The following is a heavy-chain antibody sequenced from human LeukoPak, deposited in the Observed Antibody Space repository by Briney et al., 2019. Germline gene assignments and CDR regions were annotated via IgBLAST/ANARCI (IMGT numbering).Heavy chain of an antibody. CDR1: GFTFSSYA. V-gene: IGHV3-23*01. CDR2: ISGSGGST. CDR3: ARAPYDSSGYDAFDI. J-gene: IGHJ3*02. Sequence: GGSLRLSCAASGFTFSSYAMSWVRQAPGKGLEWVSAISGSGGSTYYADSVKGRFTISRDNSKITLYLQMNSLRAEDTAVYYCARAPYDSSGYDAFDIWGQGTMVTVSS. D-gene: IGHD3-22*01.